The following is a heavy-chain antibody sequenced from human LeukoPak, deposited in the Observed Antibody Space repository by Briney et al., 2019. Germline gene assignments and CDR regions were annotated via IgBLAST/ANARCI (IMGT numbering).Heavy chain of an antibody. Sequence: KPSETLSLTCTVSGVSISSSGHYWSWIRQPPGKGLEWIGYVYQSGITYYNPSLKSRVTISLDRSKNQFSLELSSVTAADTAVYFCAAVDTVDDDSYYIDFWGQGTLVTVSS. CDR1: GVSISSSGHY. J-gene: IGHJ4*02. CDR2: VYQSGIT. D-gene: IGHD5-18*01. V-gene: IGHV4-30-2*01. CDR3: AAVDTVDDDSYYIDF.